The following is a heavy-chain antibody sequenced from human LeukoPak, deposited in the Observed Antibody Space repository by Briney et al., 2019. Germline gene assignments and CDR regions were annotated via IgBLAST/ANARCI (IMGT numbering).Heavy chain of an antibody. CDR3: TRIDPLGFFDQ. CDR2: IFYSGNS. D-gene: IGHD6-25*01. Sequence: PSETLSLTCSVSGAFTSRYYWSWVRQPLGQGLEWIGNIFYSGNSKYNPPLTSRISMSVDTSKTQFSLELTSLTAADTAVYYCTRIDPLGFFDQWGPGTLVTVSS. J-gene: IGHJ4*02. V-gene: IGHV4-59*12. CDR1: GAFTSRYY.